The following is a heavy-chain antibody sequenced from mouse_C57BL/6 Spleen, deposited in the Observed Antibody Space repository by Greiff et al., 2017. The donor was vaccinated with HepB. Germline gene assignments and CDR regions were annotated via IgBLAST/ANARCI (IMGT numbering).Heavy chain of an antibody. CDR3: ARGSYGYSFDY. CDR2: ISYDGSN. Sequence: LQESGPGLVKPSQSLSLTCSVTGYSITSGYYWNWIRQFPGNKLEWMGYISYDGSNNYNPSLKNRISITRDTSKNQFFLKLNSVTTEDTATYYCARGSYGYSFDYWGQGTTLTVSS. V-gene: IGHV3-6*01. J-gene: IGHJ2*01. CDR1: GYSITSGYY. D-gene: IGHD2-2*01.